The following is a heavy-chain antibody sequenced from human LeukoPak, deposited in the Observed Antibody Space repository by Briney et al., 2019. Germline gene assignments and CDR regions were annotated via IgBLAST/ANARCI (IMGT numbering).Heavy chain of an antibody. J-gene: IGHJ4*02. CDR3: AMIKEG. V-gene: IGHV3-74*01. D-gene: IGHD3-22*01. CDR2: INSDGRTT. Sequence: PGGSLRPSCAASGFTFSNNWMHWVRQAPGQGLVWVSRINSDGRTTTYADSVKGRFTISRDNAKNTLYLQMNSLRAEDTAVYYCAMIKEGWGQGTLVTVSS. CDR1: GFTFSNNW.